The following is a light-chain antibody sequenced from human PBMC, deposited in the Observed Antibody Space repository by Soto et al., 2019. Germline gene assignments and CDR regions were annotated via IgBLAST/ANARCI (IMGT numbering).Light chain of an antibody. Sequence: QSVLTQPASVSGSPGQSITISCTGTSSDVGGYNYVSWYQQHPGKAPKLMIFEVRNRPSGVSDRFSGSKSGNTASLTISGLQDEDEADYYCSSYTATSTWVFGGGTKLTV. V-gene: IGLV2-14*01. CDR1: SSDVGGYNY. CDR2: EVR. J-gene: IGLJ3*02. CDR3: SSYTATSTWV.